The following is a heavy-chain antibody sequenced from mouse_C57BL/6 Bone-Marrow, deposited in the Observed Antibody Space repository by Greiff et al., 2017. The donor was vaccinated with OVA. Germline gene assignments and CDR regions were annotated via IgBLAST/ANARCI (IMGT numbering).Heavy chain of an antibody. J-gene: IGHJ2*01. Sequence: VQLQQSGPGLVQPSQSLSITCTVSGFSLTSYGVHWVRQSPGKGLEWLGVIWRGGSTDYNAAFMSRLSITKDNSKSQVFFKMNSLQADDTAIYYWAKQGGNYPGYFDYWGQGTTLTGSS. CDR3: AKQGGNYPGYFDY. CDR1: GFSLTSYG. CDR2: IWRGGST. D-gene: IGHD2-1*01. V-gene: IGHV2-5*01.